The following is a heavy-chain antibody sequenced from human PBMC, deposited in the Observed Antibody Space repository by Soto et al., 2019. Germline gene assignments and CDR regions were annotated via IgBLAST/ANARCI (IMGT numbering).Heavy chain of an antibody. Sequence: PGGSLRLSCVGSGFTFSSFEMNWVRQTPGKGLEWLSYIGRSGEAIYYADSVKGRFTISRDNAKNTLYLQMNSLRAEDTGVYYCASMPPSAVGATSEVDYWGQGILVTVSS. V-gene: IGHV3-48*03. CDR3: ASMPPSAVGATSEVDY. D-gene: IGHD1-26*01. CDR1: GFTFSSFE. J-gene: IGHJ4*02. CDR2: IGRSGEAI.